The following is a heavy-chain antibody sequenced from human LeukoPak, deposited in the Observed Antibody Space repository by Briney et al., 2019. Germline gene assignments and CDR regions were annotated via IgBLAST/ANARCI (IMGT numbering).Heavy chain of an antibody. CDR3: ARPLTTVRWYWFDP. Sequence: ASVKVSCKASGYTFTSYDINWVRQATGQGLEWMGWMNPNSGNTGYAQKFQGRVTMTRNTSISTAYMELSSLRSEDTAVYYCARPLTTVRWYWFDPWGQGTLVTVSS. CDR2: MNPNSGNT. J-gene: IGHJ5*02. CDR1: GYTFTSYD. D-gene: IGHD4-11*01. V-gene: IGHV1-8*01.